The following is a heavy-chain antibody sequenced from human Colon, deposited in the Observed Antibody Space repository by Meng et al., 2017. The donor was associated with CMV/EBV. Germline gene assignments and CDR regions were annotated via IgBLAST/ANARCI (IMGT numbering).Heavy chain of an antibody. CDR3: AKEVTIGLQWVAGMDV. D-gene: IGHD6-19*01. CDR1: GFPFHAYT. V-gene: IGHV3-43*01. Sequence: GESLKISCAASGFPFHAYTMHWVRQAPGKGLEWVSLISWDGTSSYYADSVKGRFTISRDNSKKSLYLQMNSLRSEDTALYYCAKEVTIGLQWVAGMDVWGQGTTVTVSS. J-gene: IGHJ6*02. CDR2: ISWDGTSS.